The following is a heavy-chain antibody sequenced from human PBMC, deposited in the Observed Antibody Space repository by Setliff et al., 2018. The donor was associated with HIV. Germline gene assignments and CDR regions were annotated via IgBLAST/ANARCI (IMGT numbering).Heavy chain of an antibody. CDR3: ARVADGYNSYFDY. CDR1: GFTFSSYG. D-gene: IGHD5-18*01. V-gene: IGHV3-48*04. Sequence: GGSLRLSCAASGFTFSSYGMHWVRQAPGKGLEWVSYITGSGNTIYYADSVKGRFTISRDNAKNTLYLQMHSLRAEDTAVYYCARVADGYNSYFDYWGQGTVVTVSS. J-gene: IGHJ4*02. CDR2: ITGSGNTI.